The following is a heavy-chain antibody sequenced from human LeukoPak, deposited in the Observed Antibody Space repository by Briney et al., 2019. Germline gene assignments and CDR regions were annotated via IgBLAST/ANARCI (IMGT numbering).Heavy chain of an antibody. J-gene: IGHJ4*02. CDR3: VRDRYCGSSSCYHGDFDY. CDR1: GFTFSSYW. D-gene: IGHD2-2*01. V-gene: IGHV3-7*01. CDR2: INHNGNVN. Sequence: GGSLRLSCAASGFTFSSYWMNWARQAPGKGLEWVASINHNGNVNYYVDSVKGRFTISRDNAKNSLYLQMNSLRAEDTAVYYCVRDRYCGSSSCYHGDFDYWGQGTLVTVSS.